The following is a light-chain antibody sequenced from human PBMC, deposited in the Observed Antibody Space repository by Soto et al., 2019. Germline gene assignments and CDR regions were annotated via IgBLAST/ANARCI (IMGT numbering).Light chain of an antibody. CDR1: QSVSSSY. CDR2: GAS. V-gene: IGKV3-20*01. CDR3: QQYGSSPIT. Sequence: EIVLTQSPVTLSLSPGERATLSCRASQSVSSSYLAWYQQKPGQAPRLLIHGASSRATGIPDRISGSGSGTDFTLTISRLEPEDFAVYYCQQYGSSPITFGHGTRLEIK. J-gene: IGKJ5*01.